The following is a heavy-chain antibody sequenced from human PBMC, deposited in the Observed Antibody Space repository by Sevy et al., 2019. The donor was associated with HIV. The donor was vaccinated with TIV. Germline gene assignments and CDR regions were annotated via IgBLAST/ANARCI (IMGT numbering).Heavy chain of an antibody. CDR1: GFTFGDYC. V-gene: IGHV3-49*04. CDR3: TRWKGAKSIFDY. CDR2: LKSKAHGGTL. J-gene: IGHJ4*02. D-gene: IGHD1-1*01. Sequence: GGSLRLSCTVSGFTFGDYCMSWVRQAPGKGLEWVAFLKSKAHGGTLDYAASVKGRFTISRDDSKNIAHLQMNDLRTEETAIYYCTRWKGAKSIFDYWGQGALVTVSP.